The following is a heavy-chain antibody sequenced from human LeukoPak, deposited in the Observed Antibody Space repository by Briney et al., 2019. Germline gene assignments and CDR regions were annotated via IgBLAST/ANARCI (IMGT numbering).Heavy chain of an antibody. J-gene: IGHJ5*02. Sequence: PSETLSLTCAVYGGSFSGYYWSWIRQPPGKGLEWIGEINHSGSTNYSPSLKSRVTISVDTSKNQFSLKLSSVTAADTAVYYCARDLRYFDWYGGNWFDPWGQGTLVTVSS. CDR1: GGSFSGYY. V-gene: IGHV4-34*01. CDR3: ARDLRYFDWYGGNWFDP. CDR2: INHSGST. D-gene: IGHD3-9*01.